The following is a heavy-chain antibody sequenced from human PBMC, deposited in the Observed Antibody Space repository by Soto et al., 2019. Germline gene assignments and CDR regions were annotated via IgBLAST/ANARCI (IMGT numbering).Heavy chain of an antibody. CDR1: GFTFSSYS. Sequence: PGGSLRLSCAASGFTFSSYSMNWVRQAPGKGLEWVSSISSSSSYIYYADSVKGRFTISRGNAKNSLYLQMNSLRDEDTAVYYCARDSQDALGYCSSTSCSIDYWGQGTLVTVSS. J-gene: IGHJ4*02. CDR2: ISSSSSYI. D-gene: IGHD2-2*01. CDR3: ARDSQDALGYCSSTSCSIDY. V-gene: IGHV3-21*01.